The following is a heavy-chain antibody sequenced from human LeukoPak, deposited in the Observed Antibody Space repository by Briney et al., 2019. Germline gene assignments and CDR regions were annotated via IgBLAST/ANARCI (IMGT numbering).Heavy chain of an antibody. CDR1: GFTFSTYG. J-gene: IGHJ3*02. CDR2: ISYDGSNK. Sequence: GGSLRLSCAASGFTFSTYGMHWVRQAPGKGLEWVAIISYDGSNKYYADSVKGRFTISRDNAKNSLYLQMNSLRDEDTAVYYCARDPAAGYYDAFDIWGQGTMVTVSS. CDR3: ARDPAAGYYDAFDI. V-gene: IGHV3-30*03. D-gene: IGHD3-9*01.